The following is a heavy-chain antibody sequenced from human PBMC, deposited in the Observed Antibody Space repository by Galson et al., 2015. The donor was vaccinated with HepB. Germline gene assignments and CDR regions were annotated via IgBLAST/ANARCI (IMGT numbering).Heavy chain of an antibody. V-gene: IGHV6-1*01. CDR1: GDSVSSNSAA. Sequence: CAISGDSVSSNSAAWNWIRQSPSRGLEWLGRTYYKSKWYDDYAVSVKGRITIIPDTSKNQFSLQLNSVTPEDTAVYFCARGSMVGATLDYWGQGTLVTVSS. CDR2: TYYKSKWYD. J-gene: IGHJ4*02. CDR3: ARGSMVGATLDY. D-gene: IGHD1-26*01.